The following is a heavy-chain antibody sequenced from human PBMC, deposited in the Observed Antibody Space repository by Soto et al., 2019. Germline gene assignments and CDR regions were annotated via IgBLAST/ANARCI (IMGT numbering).Heavy chain of an antibody. CDR3: AKENYDSSGYPLNYFDY. D-gene: IGHD3-22*01. Sequence: EVQLLESGGGLVQPGGSLRLSCAASGFTFSSYAMSWVRQAPGKGLEWVSAISGSGGSTYYADSVKGRFTISRDNSKNTLYLQMNSLRAEDTAVYYCAKENYDSSGYPLNYFDYWGQGTLVTVSS. CDR2: ISGSGGST. CDR1: GFTFSSYA. J-gene: IGHJ4*02. V-gene: IGHV3-23*01.